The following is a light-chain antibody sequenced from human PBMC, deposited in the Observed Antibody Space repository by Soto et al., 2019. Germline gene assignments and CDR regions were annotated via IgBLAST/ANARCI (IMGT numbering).Light chain of an antibody. CDR3: QQYISWPRT. CDR1: QSISSN. Sequence: EIVMTQSPATLSVSPGERATLSCRASQSISSNLAWYQQKPGQAPRLLIYGASTRATGIPASFSGSGSGTEFTLTISSLQSEDFAVYYCQQYISWPRTFGQGTKVEFK. V-gene: IGKV3-15*01. J-gene: IGKJ1*01. CDR2: GAS.